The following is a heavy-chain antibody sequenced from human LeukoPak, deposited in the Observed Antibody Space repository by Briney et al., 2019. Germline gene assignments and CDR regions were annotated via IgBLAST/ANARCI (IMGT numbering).Heavy chain of an antibody. CDR1: GDSVSSNSAA. CDR2: TYYRSKWYN. CDR3: ARGVADPFLVGGMDV. Sequence: LSRTLSLTCAISGDSVSSNSAAWNWIRQSPSRGLEWLGRTYYRSKWYNDYAVSVKSRISINPDTSKNQFSLQLNSVNPEDTAVYYCARGVADPFLVGGMDVWGQGTTVTVSS. V-gene: IGHV6-1*01. D-gene: IGHD6-19*01. J-gene: IGHJ6*02.